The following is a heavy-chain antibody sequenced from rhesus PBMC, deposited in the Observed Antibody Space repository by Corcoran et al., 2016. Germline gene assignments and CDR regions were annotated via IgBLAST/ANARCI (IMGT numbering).Heavy chain of an antibody. CDR3: AISSGTTSLVYFYF. V-gene: IGHV4-80*01. D-gene: IGHD1-20*01. CDR2: INGNSGST. Sequence: QVPLQESGPGLVKPSETLSLTCDGSGVSFGSYWWSWTRRPPGKGLEWIGEINGNSGSTNYNPSLQSRVTISKDASKIQFSLNLNAVTAADTAVYYCAISSGTTSLVYFYFWGQGVLVTVSS. J-gene: IGHJ4*01. CDR1: GVSFGSYW.